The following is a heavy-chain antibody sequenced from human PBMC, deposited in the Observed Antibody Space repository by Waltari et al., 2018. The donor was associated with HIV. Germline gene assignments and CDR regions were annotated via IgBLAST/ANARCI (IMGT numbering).Heavy chain of an antibody. CDR1: GFTFSSYA. V-gene: IGHV3-23*01. Sequence: EVQLLESGGGLVQPGGSLRLSCAASGFTFSSYAMSWVRQAPGKGLEWVSAFSGSGGSTYYADSVKGRFTISRDNSKNTLYLQMSSLRAEDTAVYYCAKDSRSVATIFDYWGQGTLVTVSS. D-gene: IGHD5-12*01. J-gene: IGHJ4*02. CDR2: FSGSGGST. CDR3: AKDSRSVATIFDY.